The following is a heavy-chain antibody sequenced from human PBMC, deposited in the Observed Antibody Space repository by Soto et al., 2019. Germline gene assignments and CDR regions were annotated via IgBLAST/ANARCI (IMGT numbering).Heavy chain of an antibody. CDR2: IYHSGST. J-gene: IGHJ4*02. CDR1: GGSISSGGYS. D-gene: IGHD5-12*01. CDR3: AAGGGLPRYY. Sequence: QLQLQESGSGLVKPSQTLSLTCAVSGGSISSGGYSWSWIRQPPGKGLEWIGYIYHSGSTYYNPSLKSRVAIPVDRSKTQFSLKLSSVTAADTAVYYCAAGGGLPRYYWGQGTLVTVSS. V-gene: IGHV4-30-2*01.